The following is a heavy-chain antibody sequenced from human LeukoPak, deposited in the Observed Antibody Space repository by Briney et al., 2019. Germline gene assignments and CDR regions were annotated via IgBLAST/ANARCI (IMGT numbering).Heavy chain of an antibody. CDR1: GGSISSSTYY. CDR2: VYYSGST. V-gene: IGHV4-39*02. J-gene: IGHJ4*02. CDR3: ARGSYDVLTGYSTLGEY. D-gene: IGHD3-9*01. Sequence: SETLSLTCTGSGGSISSSTYYWGWIRQPPGKGLEWVGNVYYSGSTYYNPSLKSRVTISVDTSKRHFSLKLTSVTAADTAVYYCARGSYDVLTGYSTLGEYWGRGTQVTVSS.